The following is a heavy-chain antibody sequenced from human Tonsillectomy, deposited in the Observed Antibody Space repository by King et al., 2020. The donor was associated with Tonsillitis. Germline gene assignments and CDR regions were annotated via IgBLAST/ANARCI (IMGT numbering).Heavy chain of an antibody. V-gene: IGHV1-69*01. CDR2: IIPIFGIA. CDR1: GGTFSSYA. CDR3: ARAPYYYDSSGYYNGECDY. Sequence: QLVQSGAEVKKPGSSVKVSCKASGGTFSSYAISWVRQAPGQGLEWMGGIIPIFGIANNAQKFQGRVTITADESTSTAYMELSSLRSEDTAVYYCARAPYYYDSSGYYNGECDYWGQGTLVTVSS. D-gene: IGHD3-22*01. J-gene: IGHJ4*02.